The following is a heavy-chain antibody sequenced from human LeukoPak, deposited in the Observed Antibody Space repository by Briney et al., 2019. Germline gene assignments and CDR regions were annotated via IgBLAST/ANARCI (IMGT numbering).Heavy chain of an antibody. Sequence: GESLKISCKGSGYSSTSYWIGWVRQMPGKGLEWMGIIYPGDSDTRYSPSFQGQVTISADKSISTAYLQWSSLKASDTAMYYCARRTPPNYYGSGSSTRWFDYWGQGTLVTVSS. CDR2: IYPGDSDT. CDR3: ARRTPPNYYGSGSSTRWFDY. V-gene: IGHV5-51*01. D-gene: IGHD3-10*01. CDR1: GYSSTSYW. J-gene: IGHJ4*02.